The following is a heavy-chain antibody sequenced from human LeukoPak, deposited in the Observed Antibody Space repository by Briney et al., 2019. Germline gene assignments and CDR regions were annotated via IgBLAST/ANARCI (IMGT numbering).Heavy chain of an antibody. D-gene: IGHD5-24*01. Sequence: SEXXSXTCTXXGXXIXSYXWXXXRQPAGXGLEWIGRIYTSGSTNYNPSLKSRVTMSVDTSKNQFSLKLSSVTAADTAVYYCAREEMATIGYYYYMDVWGKGTTVTVSS. CDR2: IYTSGST. CDR3: AREEMATIGYYYYMDV. V-gene: IGHV4-4*07. CDR1: GXXIXSYX. J-gene: IGHJ6*03.